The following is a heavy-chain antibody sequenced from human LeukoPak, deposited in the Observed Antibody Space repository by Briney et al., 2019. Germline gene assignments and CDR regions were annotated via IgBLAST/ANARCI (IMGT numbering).Heavy chain of an antibody. D-gene: IGHD2-15*01. V-gene: IGHV4-59*02. CDR3: ARIHRYCSGGACYVLDN. CDR1: GGSVSGYY. J-gene: IGHJ4*02. CDR2: VYYSGST. Sequence: SETLSLTCVVSGGSVSGYYWGWIRQPPGRGLEWIGYVYYSGSTNYNPSFKSRITISVDTSRNQFSLQLSPVTAADTAVYYCARIHRYCSGGACYVLDNWGQGTLVAVSS.